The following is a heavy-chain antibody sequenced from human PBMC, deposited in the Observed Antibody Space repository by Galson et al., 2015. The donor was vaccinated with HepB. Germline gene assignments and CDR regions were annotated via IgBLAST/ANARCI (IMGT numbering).Heavy chain of an antibody. D-gene: IGHD2-21*02. CDR3: AHALAGTANSPFYFDY. CDR1: GFSLSTGGVA. V-gene: IGHV2-5*02. Sequence: PALVKPTQTLALTCTFSGFSLSTGGVAVAWIRQPPGKALEWLAIVYWDDDKRYSPSLKTRLIITKDTSKNLVVLAMTNMGPVDTATYYCAHALAGTANSPFYFDYWGQGTLVTVSS. CDR2: VYWDDDK. J-gene: IGHJ4*02.